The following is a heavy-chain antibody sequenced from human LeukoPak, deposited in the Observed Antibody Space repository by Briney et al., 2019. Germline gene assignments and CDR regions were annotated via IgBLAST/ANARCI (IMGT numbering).Heavy chain of an antibody. CDR2: INPNSGGT. J-gene: IGHJ3*02. Sequence: ASVKVSCKASGYTFTGYYMHWVRQAPGQGLEWMGWINPNSGGTNYAQKFQGRVTMTRDTSISTAYMELSRLRPDDTAVCYCARVIGIVGATGAFDIWGQGTMVTVSS. CDR1: GYTFTGYY. V-gene: IGHV1-2*02. CDR3: ARVIGIVGATGAFDI. D-gene: IGHD1-26*01.